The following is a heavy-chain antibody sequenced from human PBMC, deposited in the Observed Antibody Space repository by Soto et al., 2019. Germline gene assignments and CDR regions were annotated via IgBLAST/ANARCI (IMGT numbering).Heavy chain of an antibody. Sequence: SETLSLTCTVSGGSISSGDYCWNWIRQPPGKGLEWIGYIYYSGSTYYNPSLKSRVTISVDTSKTQFSLTLSSVTAADTALYYCARLSGNSLFDYWGQGTLVTVSS. D-gene: IGHD4-4*01. J-gene: IGHJ4*02. CDR3: ARLSGNSLFDY. CDR1: GGSISSGDYC. CDR2: IYYSGST. V-gene: IGHV4-30-4*01.